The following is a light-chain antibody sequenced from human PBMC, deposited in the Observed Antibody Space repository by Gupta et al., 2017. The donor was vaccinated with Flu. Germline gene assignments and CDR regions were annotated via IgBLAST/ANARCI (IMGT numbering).Light chain of an antibody. CDR2: SAS. J-gene: IGKJ4*01. CDR3: QQSYTTPLT. V-gene: IGKV1-39*01. Sequence: DIQMTQSPSSRSASVGDRVTTTCRASQSISSYVNWYQQTPGKAPKFLIYSASNLQNGVSSRFSGSGFGTDFTLTISSLHPEDFATYYCQQSYTTPLTFGGGTKVEIK. CDR1: QSISSY.